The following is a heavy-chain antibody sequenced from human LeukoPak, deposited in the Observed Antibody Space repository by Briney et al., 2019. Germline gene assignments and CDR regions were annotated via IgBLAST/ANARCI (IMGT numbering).Heavy chain of an antibody. CDR3: ARVGEGGYYYGSGSYYYYGMDV. CDR1: GGSISSYY. Sequence: PSETLSLTCTVSGGSISSYYWSWIRQPPGKGLEWIGYIYYSGSTNYHPSLKSRVTISVDTSKNQLSLKLSSVTAADTAVYYCARVGEGGYYYGSGSYYYYGMDVWGQGTTVTVSS. D-gene: IGHD3-10*01. J-gene: IGHJ6*02. CDR2: IYYSGST. V-gene: IGHV4-59*08.